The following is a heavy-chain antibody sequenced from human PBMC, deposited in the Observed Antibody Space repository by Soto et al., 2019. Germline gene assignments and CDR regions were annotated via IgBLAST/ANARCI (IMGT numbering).Heavy chain of an antibody. CDR1: GYNFISYW. V-gene: IGHV5-51*01. J-gene: IGHJ2*01. CDR3: ARQIAGNESLTGSRSRYFDL. CDR2: IFPGDSDT. Sequence: GGSLKTPCKASGYNFISYWIGWARQMPGRDLEWVAMIFPGDSDTTYSPSFQGRVSVSVDKSSTSAYLHWSGLTASDSGIYYCARQIAGNESLTGSRSRYFDLWGRGTRVTVSS. D-gene: IGHD1-1*01.